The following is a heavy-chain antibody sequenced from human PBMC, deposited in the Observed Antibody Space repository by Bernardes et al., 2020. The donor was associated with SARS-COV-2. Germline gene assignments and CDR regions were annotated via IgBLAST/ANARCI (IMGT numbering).Heavy chain of an antibody. D-gene: IGHD3-9*01. Sequence: GGSLRLSCVASGFTVSNSYMTWVRQAPGKGLEWVSLMFSGGSTYYADSVKGRFTISRDNSKNTLYLQMNSLRPEDTAVYYCARTYYDVLTGLTWGQGTLVTVSS. J-gene: IGHJ5*02. CDR3: ARTYYDVLTGLT. CDR1: GFTVSNSY. V-gene: IGHV3-66*02. CDR2: MFSGGST.